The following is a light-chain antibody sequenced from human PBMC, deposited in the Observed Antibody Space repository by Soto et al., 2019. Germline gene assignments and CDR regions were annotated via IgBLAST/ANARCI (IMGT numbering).Light chain of an antibody. CDR2: GAS. CDR3: QQYGSSPLVT. J-gene: IGKJ5*01. V-gene: IGKV3-20*01. CDR1: QSVSSSY. Sequence: EIVMTQSPATLSVSPGETATLSCRASQSVSSSYLAWYQQKPGQAPRLLIYGASNRATGIPDRFSGSGSGTDFTLTISRLEPEDFAVYYCQQYGSSPLVTFGQGTRLEIK.